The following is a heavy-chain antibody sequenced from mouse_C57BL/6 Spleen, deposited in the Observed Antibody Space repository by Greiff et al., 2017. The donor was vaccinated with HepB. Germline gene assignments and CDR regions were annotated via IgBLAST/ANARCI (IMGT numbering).Heavy chain of an antibody. J-gene: IGHJ1*03. CDR2: INPNNGGT. Sequence: EVQLQQSGPELVKPGASVKISCKASGYTFTDYYMNWVKQSHGKSLEWIGDINPNNGGTIYNQKFKGKATLTVDKSSSTAYMELRSLTSEDSAVEYCARRDWDYFDVWGTGTTVTVSS. D-gene: IGHD4-1*01. CDR3: ARRDWDYFDV. V-gene: IGHV1-26*01. CDR1: GYTFTDYY.